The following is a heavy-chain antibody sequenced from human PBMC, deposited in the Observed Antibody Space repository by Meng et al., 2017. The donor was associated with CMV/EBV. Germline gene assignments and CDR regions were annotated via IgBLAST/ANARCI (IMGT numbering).Heavy chain of an antibody. V-gene: IGHV1-46*01. J-gene: IGHJ4*02. CDR1: GYTFTSFH. Sequence: ASVKVSCKTSGYTFTSFHMHWVRQAPGQGLEWMGKIIPSSGSTTYAPRFQGRVTMTRDTSTSTVYMELNSLRSEDTAVYSCARDYGDYVFDYWGQGTLVTVSS. CDR3: ARDYGDYVFDY. CDR2: IIPSSGST. D-gene: IGHD4-17*01.